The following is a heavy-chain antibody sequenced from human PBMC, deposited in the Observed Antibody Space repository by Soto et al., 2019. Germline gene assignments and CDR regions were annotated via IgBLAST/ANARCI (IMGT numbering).Heavy chain of an antibody. CDR1: GGSINDFY. J-gene: IGHJ4*02. Sequence: KASETLSLTCTVSGGSINDFYWSWIRQPPGKGLEWIGYIYYSGSTDYNPSLKSRVTISVDPSKTQFSLNLRSVNTADTAVYYCARLGGVAARTFDYWGQGTLVTVSS. CDR3: ARLGGVAARTFDY. D-gene: IGHD6-6*01. V-gene: IGHV4-59*12. CDR2: IYYSGST.